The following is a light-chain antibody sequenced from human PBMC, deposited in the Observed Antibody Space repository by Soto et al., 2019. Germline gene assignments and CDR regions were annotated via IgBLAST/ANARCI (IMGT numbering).Light chain of an antibody. V-gene: IGLV3-1*01. J-gene: IGLJ2*01. Sequence: SYELTQPPSVSVSPGQTATITCSGDKLGDKYISWFQQKPGQSPVLVIYQNRERPSGIPERFSGSNSGNTASLTISGTQALDEADYYCRAWASTTVVFGGGTKVTVL. CDR1: KLGDKY. CDR3: RAWASTTVV. CDR2: QNR.